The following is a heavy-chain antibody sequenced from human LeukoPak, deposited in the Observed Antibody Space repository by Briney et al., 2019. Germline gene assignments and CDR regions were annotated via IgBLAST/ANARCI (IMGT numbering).Heavy chain of an antibody. Sequence: PSHTLSLTRTISGGSISSYYCSWLRQPPGKGLEWIGYIYYSGSTNYNPSLKSRVTLSVDTPKNQSSLKLSSVTAADTAVYYCATVILYYGSGSDAFDIWGQGTMVTVSS. CDR3: ATVILYYGSGSDAFDI. D-gene: IGHD3-10*01. V-gene: IGHV4-59*08. CDR2: IYYSGST. J-gene: IGHJ3*02. CDR1: GGSISSYY.